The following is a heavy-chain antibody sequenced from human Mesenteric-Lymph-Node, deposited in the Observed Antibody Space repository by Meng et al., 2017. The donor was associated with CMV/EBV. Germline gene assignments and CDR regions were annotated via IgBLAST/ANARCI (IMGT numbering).Heavy chain of an antibody. D-gene: IGHD2-15*01. J-gene: IGHJ4*02. Sequence: GESLKISCAASGFTFSSYAMNWVRQAPGKGLEWVAVISYDGGNEEYAGSAKGRFAISRDNSKNTLYLEMNNLRAEDTAIYYCAKKSSGYCSGDICYSPFDYWGQGTLVTVSS. V-gene: IGHV3-30-3*02. CDR3: AKKSSGYCSGDICYSPFDY. CDR2: ISYDGGNE. CDR1: GFTFSSYA.